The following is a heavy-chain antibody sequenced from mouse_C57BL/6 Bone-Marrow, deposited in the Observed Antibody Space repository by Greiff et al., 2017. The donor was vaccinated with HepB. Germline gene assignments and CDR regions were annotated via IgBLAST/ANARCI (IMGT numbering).Heavy chain of an antibody. CDR1: GFTFSDYY. D-gene: IGHD2-1*01. CDR3: ARPTPGDAMDY. V-gene: IGHV5-12*01. CDR2: ISNGGGST. Sequence: DVMLVESGGGLVQPGGSLKLSCAASGFTFSDYYMYWVRQTPEKRLEWVAYISNGGGSTYYPDTVKGRFTISRDNAKNTLYLQMSRLKSEDTAMYYCARPTPGDAMDYWGQGTSVTVSS. J-gene: IGHJ4*01.